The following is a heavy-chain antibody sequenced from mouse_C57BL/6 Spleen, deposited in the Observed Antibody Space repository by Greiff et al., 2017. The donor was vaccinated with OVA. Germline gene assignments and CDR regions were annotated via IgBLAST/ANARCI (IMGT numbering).Heavy chain of an antibody. CDR3: AREGGHNGTGGFAY. CDR1: GYTFTSYW. CDR2: IDPSDSYT. J-gene: IGHJ3*01. D-gene: IGHD6-1*01. V-gene: IGHV1-69*01. Sequence: QVQLQQPGAELVMPGASVKLSCKASGYTFTSYWMHWVKQRPGQGLEWIGEIDPSDSYTNSNQKFKGKSTLTVDKSSSTAYMQLSSLTSEDSAVYYCAREGGHNGTGGFAYWGQGTLVTVSA.